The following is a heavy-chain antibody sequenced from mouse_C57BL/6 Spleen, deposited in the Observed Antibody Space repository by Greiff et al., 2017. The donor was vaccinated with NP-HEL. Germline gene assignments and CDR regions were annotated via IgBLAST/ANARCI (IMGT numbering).Heavy chain of an antibody. D-gene: IGHD1-1*01. J-gene: IGHJ4*01. Sequence: QVQLQQPGAELVRPGTSVKLSCKASGYTFTSYWMHWVKQRPGQGLEWIGVIDPSDSYTNYNQKFKGKATLTVDTSSSTAYMQLSSLTSEDSAVYYCARNDGSNYGYAMDYWGQGTSVTVSS. V-gene: IGHV1-59*01. CDR1: GYTFTSYW. CDR3: ARNDGSNYGYAMDY. CDR2: IDPSDSYT.